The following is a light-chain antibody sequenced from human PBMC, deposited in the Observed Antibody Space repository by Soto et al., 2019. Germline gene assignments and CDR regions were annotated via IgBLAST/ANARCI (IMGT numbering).Light chain of an antibody. CDR3: QQSYSDLWT. CDR1: QSIRNY. V-gene: IGKV1-39*01. Sequence: DIQMTQSPSSLSASVGDRVTITCRSSQSIRNYLNWFQQKPGKAPKLLIYAASYLETGVPSRFSGTGSGTDFTLSISSPQPEDFATYYCQQSYSDLWTFGQGTKVEVK. J-gene: IGKJ1*01. CDR2: AAS.